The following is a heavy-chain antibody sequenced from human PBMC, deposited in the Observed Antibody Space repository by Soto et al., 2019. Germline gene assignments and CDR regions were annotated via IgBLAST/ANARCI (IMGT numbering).Heavy chain of an antibody. J-gene: IGHJ4*02. CDR1: GFTFSSYG. D-gene: IGHD1-26*01. V-gene: IGHV3-30*18. CDR3: AKREVDYFDY. CDR2: ISYDGSNK. Sequence: GGSLRLSCAASGFTFSSYGMHWVRQAPGKGLEWVAVISYDGSNKYYADSVKGRFTISRDNSKNTLYLQMNSLRAEDTAVYYCAKREVDYFDYWGQGTLVTVSS.